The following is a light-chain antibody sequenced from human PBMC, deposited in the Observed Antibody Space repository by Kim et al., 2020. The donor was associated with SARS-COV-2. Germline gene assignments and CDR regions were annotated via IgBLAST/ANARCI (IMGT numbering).Light chain of an antibody. CDR3: QKYNGAPWA. Sequence: ASVGDRVTITCLASQGISNDLAWYQQKPGKVPKLLIYAASALRSGVPFRFSGSGSGTDFTLTISSLQPEDAASYYCQKYNGAPWAFGQGTKVDIK. J-gene: IGKJ1*01. CDR2: AAS. CDR1: QGISND. V-gene: IGKV1-27*01.